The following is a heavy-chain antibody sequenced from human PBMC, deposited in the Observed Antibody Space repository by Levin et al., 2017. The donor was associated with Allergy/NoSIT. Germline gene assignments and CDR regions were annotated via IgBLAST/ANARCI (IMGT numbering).Heavy chain of an antibody. CDR2: ISYDGSNK. Sequence: PGESLKISCAASGFTFSSYGMHWVRQAPGKGLEWVAVISYDGSNKYYADSVKGRFTISRDNSKNTLYLQMNSLRAEDTAVYYCAKASGGDCLDYWGQGTLVTVSS. D-gene: IGHD2-21*02. CDR3: AKASGGDCLDY. CDR1: GFTFSSYG. J-gene: IGHJ4*02. V-gene: IGHV3-30*18.